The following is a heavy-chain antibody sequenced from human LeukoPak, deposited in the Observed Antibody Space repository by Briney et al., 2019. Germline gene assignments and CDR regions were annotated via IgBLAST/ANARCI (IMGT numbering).Heavy chain of an antibody. Sequence: PGGSLRLSCAASGFTFSSYAMNWVRQAPGKGLEWVSGISSGDRTTYYADSVKGRFTISRDNSKNTVHLQMNSLRAEDTAMYYCARRAGDYSHPYDYWGQGTLVTVSS. CDR1: GFTFSSYA. CDR3: ARRAGDYSHPYDY. CDR2: ISSGDRTT. V-gene: IGHV3-23*01. J-gene: IGHJ4*02. D-gene: IGHD3-22*01.